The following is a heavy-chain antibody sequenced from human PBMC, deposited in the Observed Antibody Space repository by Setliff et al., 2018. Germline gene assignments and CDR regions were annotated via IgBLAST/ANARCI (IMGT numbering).Heavy chain of an antibody. CDR1: GYTLTELS. CDR2: FDPEDGET. D-gene: IGHD1-1*01. V-gene: IGHV1-24*01. Sequence: ASVKVSCKVSGYTLTELSMHWVRQAPGKGLEWMGGFDPEDGETNYAQKFQGRVTMTEDTSTDTAYMERSSLISDDTAVYCCATAPLILMDYNFHKDYYYHMDAWAKGPRSPSP. CDR3: ATAPLILMDYNFHKDYYYHMDA. J-gene: IGHJ6*03.